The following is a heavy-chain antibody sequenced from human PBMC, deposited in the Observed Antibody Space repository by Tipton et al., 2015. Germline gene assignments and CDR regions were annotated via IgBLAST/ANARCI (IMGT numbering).Heavy chain of an antibody. J-gene: IGHJ5*02. CDR1: GFSFSDSP. CDR3: ARSTDDFWSGFPMGGWFDP. CDR2: IRSKPKGYAT. V-gene: IGHV3-73*01. D-gene: IGHD3-3*01. Sequence: SLRLSCAASGFSFSDSPIHWVRQASGRGLEWVGRIRSKPKGYATAYAASVKGRFTVSRDDSKNTAYLQMNSLKTEDTAVYYCARSTDDFWSGFPMGGWFDPWGQGTLVTVSS.